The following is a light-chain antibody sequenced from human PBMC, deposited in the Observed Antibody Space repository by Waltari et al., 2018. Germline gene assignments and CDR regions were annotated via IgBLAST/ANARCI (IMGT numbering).Light chain of an antibody. CDR2: VAS. Sequence: DIQMTQSPSSLSASVGDRVTITCRASQSISSYLNWYQQKQGKAPKLLIYVASSLQSGVPSRFSGSGSGTDFTLTISSLQSEDFATYYCQQTSSTPPYTFGQGTKLEI. V-gene: IGKV1-39*01. CDR3: QQTSSTPPYT. CDR1: QSISSY. J-gene: IGKJ2*01.